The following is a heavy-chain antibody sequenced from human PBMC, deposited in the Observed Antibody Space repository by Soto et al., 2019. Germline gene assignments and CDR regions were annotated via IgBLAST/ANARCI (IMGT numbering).Heavy chain of an antibody. CDR2: ISCDGSNK. V-gene: IGHV3-30-3*01. J-gene: IGHJ4*02. CDR3: ARDMYYYDSSGYYPFDY. D-gene: IGHD3-22*01. CDR1: GFTFSSYA. Sequence: QVQLVESGGGVVQPGRSLRLSCAASGFTFSSYAMHWVRQAPGKGLEWVAVISCDGSNKYYADSVKGRFTISRDNSKNTLYLQMNSLRAEDTAVYYCARDMYYYDSSGYYPFDYWGQGTLVTVSS.